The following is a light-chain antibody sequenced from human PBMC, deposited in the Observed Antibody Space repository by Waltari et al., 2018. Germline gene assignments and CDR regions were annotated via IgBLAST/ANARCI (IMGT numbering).Light chain of an antibody. V-gene: IGLV2-14*03. CDR2: DVS. Sequence: QSALTQPASVSGSPGQSIAISCTGTSSDVGGYNSVPWYQQHPGKVPKLVIYDVSNRPSGVSTRFSGSKSGNTASLTISGLQADDEADYYCSSFTRATTLIFGGGTKLTVL. CDR1: SSDVGGYNS. J-gene: IGLJ2*01. CDR3: SSFTRATTLI.